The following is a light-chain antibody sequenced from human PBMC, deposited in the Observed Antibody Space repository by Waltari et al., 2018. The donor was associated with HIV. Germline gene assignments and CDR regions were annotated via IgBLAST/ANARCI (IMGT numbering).Light chain of an antibody. Sequence: QSVLTQPPSVSGAPSQRVTISCSGGSSTIASNAVNWYQQLPGKTPKLLIYYDDQVPSGVSGRFSGSKSGTSASLAISGLQSEDEADYYCAAWDDGLNGYVFGTGTKLTVL. CDR1: SSTIASNA. V-gene: IGLV1-36*01. J-gene: IGLJ1*01. CDR2: YDD. CDR3: AAWDDGLNGYV.